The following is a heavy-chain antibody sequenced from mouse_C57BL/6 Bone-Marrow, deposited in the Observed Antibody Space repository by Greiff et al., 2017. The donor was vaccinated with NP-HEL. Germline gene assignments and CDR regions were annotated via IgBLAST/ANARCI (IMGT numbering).Heavy chain of an antibody. CDR2: INPYNGGT. V-gene: IGHV1-19*01. D-gene: IGHD1-1*01. Sequence: EVKLVESGPVLVKPGASVKMSCKASGYTFTDYYMNWVKQSHGKSLEWIGVINPYNGGTSYHQKFKGKATLTVDKSSRTAYMELNSLTSEDSAVYYCARWGYGSSYGTMDYWGQGTSVTVSS. CDR3: ARWGYGSSYGTMDY. CDR1: GYTFTDYY. J-gene: IGHJ4*01.